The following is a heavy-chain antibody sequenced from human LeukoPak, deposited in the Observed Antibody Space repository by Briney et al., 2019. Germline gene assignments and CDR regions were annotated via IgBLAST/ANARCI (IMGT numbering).Heavy chain of an antibody. D-gene: IGHD6-13*01. Sequence: GRSLRLSCAASGFTVSSNYMSWVRQAPGKGLEWVSFIYSGGSTYYADSVKGRFTISRDNSKNTLYLQMNSLRAEDTAVYYCASTGYSSSWYVYYFDYWGQGTLVTVSS. J-gene: IGHJ4*02. CDR3: ASTGYSSSWYVYYFDY. CDR2: IYSGGST. V-gene: IGHV3-66*01. CDR1: GFTVSSNY.